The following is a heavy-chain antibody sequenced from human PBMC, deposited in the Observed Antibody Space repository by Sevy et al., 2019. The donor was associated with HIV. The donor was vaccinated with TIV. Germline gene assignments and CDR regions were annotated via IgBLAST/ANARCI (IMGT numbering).Heavy chain of an antibody. J-gene: IGHJ4*02. CDR2: ISGSGGST. Sequence: GGSLRLSCADSGFMFNSHAMSWVRQAPGKGLEWVSAISGSGGSTYYADSVKGRFTISRDNSKNTVYLQMNSLRAEDTAVYYCAKDSGINPMTVVALRYWGQGTLVTVSS. V-gene: IGHV3-23*01. CDR3: AKDSGINPMTVVALRY. CDR1: GFMFNSHA. D-gene: IGHD3-22*01.